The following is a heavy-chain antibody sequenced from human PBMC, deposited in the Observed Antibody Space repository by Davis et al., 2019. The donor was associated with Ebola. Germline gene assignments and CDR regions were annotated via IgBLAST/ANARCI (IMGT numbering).Heavy chain of an antibody. CDR3: AKEELKVFDY. D-gene: IGHD3-10*01. CDR1: GFTFSSYG. J-gene: IGHJ4*02. CDR2: ISGTRGST. V-gene: IGHV3-23*01. Sequence: GESLKISCAASGFTFSSYGMSWVRQAPGKGLEWVSAISGTRGSTHHADSVKGRFTISRDNSKNTLILQMNSLRAEDTAIYYCAKEELKVFDYWGQGTLVTVSS.